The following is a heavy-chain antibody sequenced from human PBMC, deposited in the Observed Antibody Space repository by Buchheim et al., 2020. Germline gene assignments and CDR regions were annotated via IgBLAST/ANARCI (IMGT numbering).Heavy chain of an antibody. V-gene: IGHV3-74*03. CDR1: GFTFGRYW. J-gene: IGHJ4*02. CDR2: INEDGSHT. CDR3: SKDMSGAEDS. Sequence: EVQVVESGGGLVQPGGSLRLSCAASGFTFGRYWMHWVRQAPGGALVWVSRINEDGSHTTYTDSVKGRFTIPRGNAKNTLYLQMNSLTAEDTAVYYCSKDMSGAEDSWGQGTL. D-gene: IGHD2-15*01.